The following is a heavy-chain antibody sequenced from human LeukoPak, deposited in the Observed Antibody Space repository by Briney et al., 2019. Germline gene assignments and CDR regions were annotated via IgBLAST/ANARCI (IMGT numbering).Heavy chain of an antibody. CDR1: GFTIRNQW. V-gene: IGHV3-7*01. CDR2: IKEDGREK. Sequence: GGSLRLSCEVPGFTIRNQWMSWVRQAPGKGLEWVANIKEDGREKYYVDSVKGRFTISRDNGKNLLYLQMNGLRVDDTALYYCVRDPFFSVPWGQGTLVTVSS. J-gene: IGHJ5*02. D-gene: IGHD2/OR15-2a*01. CDR3: VRDPFFSVP.